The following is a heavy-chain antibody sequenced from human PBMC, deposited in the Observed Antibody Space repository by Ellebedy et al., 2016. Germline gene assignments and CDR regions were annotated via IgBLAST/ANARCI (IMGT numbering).Heavy chain of an antibody. CDR1: GFTFTPYW. CDR2: IKQDGSDR. J-gene: IGHJ4*02. CDR3: AKDRDDAGDFVFDS. Sequence: GESLKISXAASGFTFTPYWLSWFRQAPGKGLEWVANIKQDGSDRNYVDSVNGRFTISRDNAKSSLYLQMSSLRDEDTAVYYCAKDRDDAGDFVFDSWGQGTLVTVSS. D-gene: IGHD4-17*01. V-gene: IGHV3-7*03.